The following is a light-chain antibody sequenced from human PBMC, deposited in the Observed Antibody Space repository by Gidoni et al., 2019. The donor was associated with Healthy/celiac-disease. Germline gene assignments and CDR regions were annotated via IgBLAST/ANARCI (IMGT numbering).Light chain of an antibody. CDR3: QQRYSTPRVT. Sequence: DIQMTQSPSSRSASVGDRVTITCRASQSISSYVNWDQQKPGKAPKLLIYAASSLQSGVPSRFSGSGSGTDFTLTISSLQPEDFATYYCQQRYSTPRVTFGQGTKLEIK. CDR2: AAS. CDR1: QSISSY. J-gene: IGKJ2*01. V-gene: IGKV1-39*01.